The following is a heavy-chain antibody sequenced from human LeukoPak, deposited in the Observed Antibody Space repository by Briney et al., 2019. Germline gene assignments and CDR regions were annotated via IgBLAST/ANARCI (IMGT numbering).Heavy chain of an antibody. J-gene: IGHJ5*02. V-gene: IGHV1-18*01. CDR3: ARAYYYGSGSYYLNWFDP. CDR2: ISVYNGNT. CDR1: GYTFNTYG. Sequence: ASVKVSCKASGYTFNTYGISWVRQAPAQGLEWMGWISVYNGNTNYAQEFQGRVTMTTDTSSSTAYMELRGLRSDDTAVYYCARAYYYGSGSYYLNWFDPWGQGTLVTVSS. D-gene: IGHD3-10*01.